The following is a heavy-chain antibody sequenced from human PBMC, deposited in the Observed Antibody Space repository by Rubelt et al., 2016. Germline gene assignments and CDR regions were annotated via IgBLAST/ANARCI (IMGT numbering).Heavy chain of an antibody. D-gene: IGHD6-19*01. CDR2: IYYSGRT. V-gene: IGHV4-39*01. Sequence: QLRLQESGPGLVKPSETLSLTCAVSGGSISSVPDYWAWIRQPPGKGLEWIGSIYYSGRTSYNPSLKSRVTISVDTSKNQFSLKLSSVTAADTAVYYCASQGDGWSTFDYWGQGTLVTVSS. J-gene: IGHJ4*02. CDR3: ASQGDGWSTFDY. CDR1: GGSISSVPDY.